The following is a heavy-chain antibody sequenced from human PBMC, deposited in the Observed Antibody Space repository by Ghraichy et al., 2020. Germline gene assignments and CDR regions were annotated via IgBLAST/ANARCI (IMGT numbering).Heavy chain of an antibody. D-gene: IGHD3-10*01. Sequence: GGSLRLSCAASGFTFSSYAMSWVRQAPGKGLEWVSAISGSGGSTYYADSVKGRFTISRDNSKNTLYLQMNSLRAEDTAVYYCAKVGRVRGVIMPAYYFDYWGQGTLVTVSS. CDR1: GFTFSSYA. V-gene: IGHV3-23*01. CDR2: ISGSGGST. CDR3: AKVGRVRGVIMPAYYFDY. J-gene: IGHJ4*02.